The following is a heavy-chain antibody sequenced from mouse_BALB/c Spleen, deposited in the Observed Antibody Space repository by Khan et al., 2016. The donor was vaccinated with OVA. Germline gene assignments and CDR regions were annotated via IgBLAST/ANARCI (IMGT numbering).Heavy chain of an antibody. CDR3: TRGRVDY. CDR2: INPTSGYT. V-gene: IGHV1-7*01. CDR1: GYTFTTYW. Sequence: QVQLQQSGAELAKPGASVKMSCKASGYTFTTYWMHWVKQRPGQGLEWIGYINPTSGYTDYNEKFKDRATLSADKSSSTAYMQLSSLTSEDSAVYYCTRGRVDYWGQGTALTGSS. D-gene: IGHD1-1*01. J-gene: IGHJ2*01.